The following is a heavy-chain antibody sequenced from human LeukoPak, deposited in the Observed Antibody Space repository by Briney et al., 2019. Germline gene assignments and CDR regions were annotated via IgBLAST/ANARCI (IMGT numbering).Heavy chain of an antibody. CDR2: INPYNGNT. J-gene: IGHJ4*02. CDR3: ARELYGRFEY. Sequence: ASVKVSCKASGYNFITYGISWVRQAPGQGPEWVGWINPYNGNTKYTQKVQGRVTMTTDTSTSTVYMELRSLISDDTAVYYCARELYGRFEYWSQGTLVTVPS. D-gene: IGHD3-3*01. V-gene: IGHV1-18*01. CDR1: GYNFITYG.